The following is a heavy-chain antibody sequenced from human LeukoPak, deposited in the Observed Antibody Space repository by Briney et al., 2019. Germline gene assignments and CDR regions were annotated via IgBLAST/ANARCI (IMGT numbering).Heavy chain of an antibody. J-gene: IGHJ4*02. V-gene: IGHV1-69*05. CDR1: GGTFSSYA. CDR3: ARSLSLGGFDY. CDR2: SIPIFGTA. D-gene: IGHD3-10*01. Sequence: ASVNCSCKASGGTFSSYAISWVRQGPGQGLEWMGVSIPIFGTANYAQKFQGRVTITTDESTSTAYMELSSLRSEDTAVYYCARSLSLGGFDYWGQGTLVTVST.